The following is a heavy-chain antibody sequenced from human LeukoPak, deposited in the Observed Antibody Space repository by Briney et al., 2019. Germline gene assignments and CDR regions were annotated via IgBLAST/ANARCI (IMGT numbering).Heavy chain of an antibody. D-gene: IGHD2-15*01. CDR1: GFTFSSYS. V-gene: IGHV3-21*01. CDR2: ISTSGSYI. Sequence: GGSLRLSCTASGFTFSSYSVNWVRQAPGKGLEWVSSISTSGSYIYYADSVKGRFTISRDNARNSLYLQMNTLRAEDTAVYSCARGADGVSSNSRGWFDPWGQGTLVTVSS. J-gene: IGHJ5*02. CDR3: ARGADGVSSNSRGWFDP.